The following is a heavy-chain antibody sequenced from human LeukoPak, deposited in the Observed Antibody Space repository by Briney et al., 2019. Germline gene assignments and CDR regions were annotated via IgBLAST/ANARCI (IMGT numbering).Heavy chain of an antibody. CDR1: GYTFTSYD. V-gene: IGHV1-8*01. CDR2: MNPNSGNT. Sequence: ASVKVSCKASGYTFTSYDINWVRQATGQGLEWMGWMNPNSGNTGYAQKFQGRVTMTRNTSISTAYMELSSLRSEDTAVYYCARRLQGGYYDSSGYLAPWGQGTLVTVST. D-gene: IGHD3-22*01. J-gene: IGHJ4*02. CDR3: ARRLQGGYYDSSGYLAP.